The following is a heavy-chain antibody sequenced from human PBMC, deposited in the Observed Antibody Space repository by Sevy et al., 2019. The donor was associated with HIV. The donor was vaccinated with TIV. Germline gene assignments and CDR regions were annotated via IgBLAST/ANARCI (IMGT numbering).Heavy chain of an antibody. D-gene: IGHD3-3*01. CDR3: ARDRLGITISAEWGGGMDV. CDR1: GFTLSSYG. J-gene: IGHJ6*02. CDR2: IRYDGSNK. Sequence: GGSLRLSCAASGFTLSSYGMHWVRQAPGKGLEWVAVIRYDGSNKCYADSVKGRFTISRDNSKNTLYLQMNSLRAEDTAVYYCARDRLGITISAEWGGGMDVWGQGTTVTVSS. V-gene: IGHV3-33*01.